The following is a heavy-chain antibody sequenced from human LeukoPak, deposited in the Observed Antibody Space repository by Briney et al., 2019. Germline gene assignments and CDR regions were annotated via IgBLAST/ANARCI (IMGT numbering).Heavy chain of an antibody. Sequence: SETLSLTCTVSGGSISSSSYYWGWIRQPPGKGLEWIGYIYYSGSTNYNPSLKSRVTISVDTSKNQFSLKLSSVTAADTAVYYCARGPGYGSGSYLPWFDPWGQGTLVTVSS. CDR3: ARGPGYGSGSYLPWFDP. CDR2: IYYSGST. D-gene: IGHD3-10*01. V-gene: IGHV4-61*05. CDR1: GGSISSSSYY. J-gene: IGHJ5*02.